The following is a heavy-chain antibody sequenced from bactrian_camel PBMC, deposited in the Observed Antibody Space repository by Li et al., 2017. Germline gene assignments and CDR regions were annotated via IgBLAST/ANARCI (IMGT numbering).Heavy chain of an antibody. D-gene: IGHD2*01. CDR1: GYDTSFIC. J-gene: IGHJ6*01. V-gene: IGHV3S54*01. CDR3: AAEAYPKCADCSGGVCFSDLFGF. CDR2: IYTVVGST. Sequence: HVQLVESGGGSVQAGGSARLSCSAPGYDTSFICMGWFRQAPGKEREGVAAIYTVVGSTYYADSAKGRFTIFKDNAKNILYLQMDSLKPEDSAMYYCAAEAYPKCADCSGGVCFSDLFGFWGQGTQVTVS.